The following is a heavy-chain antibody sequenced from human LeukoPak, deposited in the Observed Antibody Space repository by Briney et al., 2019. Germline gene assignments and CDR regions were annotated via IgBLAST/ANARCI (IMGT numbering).Heavy chain of an antibody. D-gene: IGHD5-18*01. CDR3: ARDRRLQLWSPAGFDY. CDR2: ISSSSSDI. V-gene: IGHV3-21*01. Sequence: PGGSLRLSCAASGFTFSSYSMNWVRQAPGKGLEWVSSISSSSSDIYYADSVKGRFTISRDNAKNSLYLQMNSLRDEDTAIYYCARDRRLQLWSPAGFDYWGQGTPVTASS. J-gene: IGHJ4*02. CDR1: GFTFSSYS.